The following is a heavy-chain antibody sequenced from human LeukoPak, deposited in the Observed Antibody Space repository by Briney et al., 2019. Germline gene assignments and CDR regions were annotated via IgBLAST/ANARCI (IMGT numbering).Heavy chain of an antibody. CDR3: AGLEGRYSTDWFYFFDY. Sequence: SGTLSLTCIVSGGSISSLNLWSWLRQPPGKGLEWIGEMYLGGTTNFNPSLKSRVTILIDKSKNQLSLQLTSVTAADTAVYYCAGLEGRYSTDWFYFFDYWGQGAQVTVSS. V-gene: IGHV4-4*02. CDR2: MYLGGTT. D-gene: IGHD6-19*01. J-gene: IGHJ4*02. CDR1: GGSISSLNL.